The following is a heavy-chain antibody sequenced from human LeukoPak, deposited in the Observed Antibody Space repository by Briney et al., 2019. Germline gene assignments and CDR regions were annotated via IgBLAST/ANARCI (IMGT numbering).Heavy chain of an antibody. J-gene: IGHJ4*02. CDR1: GGTFTSYG. D-gene: IGHD6-19*01. Sequence: ASVKVSCKASGGTFTSYGISWVRQAPGQGLEWMGWISAYNGNTNYAQKLQGRVTMTTDTSTSTAYMELRSLRSDDTAVYYCARAPSSGWYQYYFDYWGQGTLVTVSS. CDR2: ISAYNGNT. V-gene: IGHV1-18*01. CDR3: ARAPSSGWYQYYFDY.